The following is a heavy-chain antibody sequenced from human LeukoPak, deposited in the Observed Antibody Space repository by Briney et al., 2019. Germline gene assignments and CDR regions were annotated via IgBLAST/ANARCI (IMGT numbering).Heavy chain of an antibody. V-gene: IGHV3-33*01. D-gene: IGHD1-26*01. CDR3: AREDSGSYYGY. CDR1: GFTFSSYG. Sequence: QAGGSLRLSCAASGFTFSSYGMHWVRQAPGKGLEWVAVIWYDGSNKYYADSVKGRFTISRDNSKSTLYLQMNSLRAEDTAVYYCAREDSGSYYGYWGQGTLVTVSS. J-gene: IGHJ4*02. CDR2: IWYDGSNK.